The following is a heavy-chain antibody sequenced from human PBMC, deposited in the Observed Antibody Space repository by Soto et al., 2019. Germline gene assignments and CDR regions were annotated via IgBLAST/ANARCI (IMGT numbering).Heavy chain of an antibody. CDR1: GGSISSGGYS. J-gene: IGHJ6*02. CDR2: IHNSGST. CDR3: ARGGVVVMTGKKRRSYYGLDV. Sequence: PSETLSLTCAVSGGSISSGGYSWSWIRQPPGKGLEWIGYIHNSGSTNYNPSLRSRVTLSVDTSKNQFSLKMTSVTAADTAVYYCARGGVVVMTGKKRRSYYGLDVWGHGTTVTVSS. V-gene: IGHV4-61*08. D-gene: IGHD2-21*02.